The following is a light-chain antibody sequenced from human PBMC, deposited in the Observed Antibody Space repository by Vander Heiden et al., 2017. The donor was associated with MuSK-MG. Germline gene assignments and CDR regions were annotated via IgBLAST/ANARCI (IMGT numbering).Light chain of an antibody. CDR2: NTS. J-gene: IGKJ4*01. CDR1: QSISRN. V-gene: IGKV1-39*01. CDR3: QQSDSTPLT. Sequence: DIQLTQSPSSLSASVGDRVTITCRASQSISRNLNWYQQKPGKAPNLLIYNTSSLQSGVPSRFSGSGSGTDFTLTISSLQREDFATYYCQQSDSTPLTFGGGTKVDLK.